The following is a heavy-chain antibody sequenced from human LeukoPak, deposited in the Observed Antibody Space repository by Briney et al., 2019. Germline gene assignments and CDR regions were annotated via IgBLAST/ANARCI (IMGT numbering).Heavy chain of an antibody. D-gene: IGHD3-16*01. J-gene: IGHJ3*02. CDR2: IYSGGST. CDR3: ARVSLGGGGAFDI. V-gene: IGHV3-53*01. Sequence: GGSLRLSCAASGFTVSSNYMSWVRQAPGKGLEWVSVIYSGGSTYYADSVKGRFTISRDNSKNTLYLQMNSLRAEDTAVYYCARVSLGGGGAFDIWGQGTMVTVSS. CDR1: GFTVSSNY.